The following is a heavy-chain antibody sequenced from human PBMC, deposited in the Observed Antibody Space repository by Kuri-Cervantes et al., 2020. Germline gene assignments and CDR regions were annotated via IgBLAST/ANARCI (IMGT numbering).Heavy chain of an antibody. CDR2: IYYSGST. D-gene: IGHD2-15*01. CDR3: ARAGGGGGAFDI. J-gene: IGHJ3*02. V-gene: IGHV4-39*07. CDR1: GGSISSSSYY. Sequence: SETLSLTCTVSGGSISSSSYYWGWIRQPPGKGLEWIGSIYYSGSTYYNPSLKSRVTISVDTSKNQFSLKLSSVTAADTAVYYCARAGGGGGAFDIWGQGTMVTDSS.